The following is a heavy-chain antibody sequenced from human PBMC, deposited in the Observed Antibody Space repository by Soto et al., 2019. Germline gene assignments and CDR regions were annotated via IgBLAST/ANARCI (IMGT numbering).Heavy chain of an antibody. Sequence: EVQLVESGGGLVQWGGSLRLSCAASGFTFSGYSVNWVRQAPGKGLEWISYISSGSKTIYYAESVKGRFTVSRDNSKNTLYLQMNSLRAEDTAVYYCARGSSSGWYFTDYWGQGTLVTVSS. J-gene: IGHJ4*02. CDR1: GFTFSGYS. D-gene: IGHD6-19*01. CDR2: ISSGSKTI. CDR3: ARGSSSGWYFTDY. V-gene: IGHV3-48*01.